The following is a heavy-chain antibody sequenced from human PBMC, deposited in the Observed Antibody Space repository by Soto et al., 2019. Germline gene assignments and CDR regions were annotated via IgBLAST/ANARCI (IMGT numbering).Heavy chain of an antibody. V-gene: IGHV1-8*01. D-gene: IGHD2-2*01. Sequence: QMQLVQSGAEVKKPGASVKVSCKASGYTFTSYDINWVRQATGQGLEWMGWMNPNSGNTGYAQKFQGRVTMTRNTSISTAYMELSSLRSEDTAVYYCARVGIVVVPAARGVDWFDPWGQGTLVTVSS. CDR2: MNPNSGNT. CDR3: ARVGIVVVPAARGVDWFDP. CDR1: GYTFTSYD. J-gene: IGHJ5*02.